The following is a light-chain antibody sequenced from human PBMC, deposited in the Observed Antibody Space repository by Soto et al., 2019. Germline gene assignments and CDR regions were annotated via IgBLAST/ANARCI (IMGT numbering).Light chain of an antibody. CDR1: SSDVGAYNY. CDR3: GSYAGSDGVL. V-gene: IGLV2-11*01. Sequence: QSALTQPRSVSGSPGHSVTISCTGTSSDVGAYNYVSWYQQHPGKAPKLMIYDVDKRPSGVPDRFSGSKSGNTASLTISVLQAEDEGHYYCGSYAGSDGVLFGGGTKLTVL. J-gene: IGLJ2*01. CDR2: DVD.